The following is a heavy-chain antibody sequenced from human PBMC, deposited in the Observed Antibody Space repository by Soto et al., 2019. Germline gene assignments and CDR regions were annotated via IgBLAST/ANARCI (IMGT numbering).Heavy chain of an antibody. Sequence: EVQLVESGGGLVQPGRSLRLSCAASGFTFDDYAMHWVRQAPGKGLEWVSGISWNSGSIGYADSVKGRVTISRDNAKNSLYLQMNSLRAEDTALYYCAKDIGLRHLGEVSFQGAFDYWGQGTLVTVSS. CDR2: ISWNSGSI. CDR1: GFTFDDYA. CDR3: AKDIGLRHLGEVSFQGAFDY. V-gene: IGHV3-9*01. D-gene: IGHD3-16*02. J-gene: IGHJ4*02.